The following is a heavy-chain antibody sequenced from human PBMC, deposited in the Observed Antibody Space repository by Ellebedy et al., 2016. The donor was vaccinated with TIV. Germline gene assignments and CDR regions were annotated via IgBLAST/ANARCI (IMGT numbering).Heavy chain of an antibody. D-gene: IGHD6-19*01. Sequence: PGGSLRLSCAASGFTFSSYAMHWVRQAPGKGLEWVAVISYDGSNKYYADSVKGRFTISRDNSKNTLYLQMNSLRAEDTAVYYCARGLRSGWYNRDYYFDYWGQGTLVTVSS. CDR1: GFTFSSYA. J-gene: IGHJ4*02. CDR3: ARGLRSGWYNRDYYFDY. V-gene: IGHV3-30*01. CDR2: ISYDGSNK.